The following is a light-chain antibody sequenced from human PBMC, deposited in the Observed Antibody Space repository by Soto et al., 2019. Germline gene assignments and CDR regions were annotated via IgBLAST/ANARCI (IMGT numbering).Light chain of an antibody. CDR2: KAS. CDR1: QRVGSW. CDR3: QQYHKFWT. Sequence: DIQMTQSPSTLSASVGDRVTITCRASQRVGSWLAWYQQKPGKAPKLLIYKASRLESGVPSRFSGSESGTEFSLTISNLQPDDLATYYCQQYHKFWTFGQGTKVEIK. V-gene: IGKV1-5*03. J-gene: IGKJ1*01.